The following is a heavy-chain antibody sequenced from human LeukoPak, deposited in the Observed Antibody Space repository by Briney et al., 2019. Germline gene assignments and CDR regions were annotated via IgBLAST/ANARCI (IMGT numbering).Heavy chain of an antibody. D-gene: IGHD3-22*01. CDR2: IRYDESDK. J-gene: IGHJ4*02. CDR1: GFPFTTYG. Sequence: PGGSLRLSCAASGFPFTTYGMHWVRQAPGKGLEWMAFIRYDESDKYYADSVKGRFTISRDNSKNTLYLQMNSLRAEDTAVYYCAKAEGSGSYLSCFDYWGQGALVTVSS. CDR3: AKAEGSGSYLSCFDY. V-gene: IGHV3-30*02.